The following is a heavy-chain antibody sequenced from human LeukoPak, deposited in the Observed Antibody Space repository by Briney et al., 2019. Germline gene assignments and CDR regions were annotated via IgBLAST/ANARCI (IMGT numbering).Heavy chain of an antibody. V-gene: IGHV3-11*04. D-gene: IGHD2-2*01. J-gene: IGHJ6*03. CDR3: ARGDVVPAAITSFGYYYYMDV. CDR1: GGSFSGYY. CDR2: ISSSGSTI. Sequence: LSLTCAVYGGSFSGYYWSWIRQAPGKGLEWVSYISSSGSTIYYADSVKGRFTISRDNAKNSLYLQMNSLRAEDTAVYYCARGDVVPAAITSFGYYYYMDVWGKGTTVTVSS.